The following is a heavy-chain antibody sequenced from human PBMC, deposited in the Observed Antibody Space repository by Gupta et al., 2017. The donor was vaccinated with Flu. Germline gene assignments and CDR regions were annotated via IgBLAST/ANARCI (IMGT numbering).Heavy chain of an antibody. D-gene: IGHD4-17*01. J-gene: IGHJ6*02. V-gene: IGHV3-20*04. CDR2: INWNGEAT. Sequence: EVQLAESGGGVVRPGGSLRLSCAASGFTFDDYGMSWVRQAPGKGLEWVAGINWNGEATGYTVSVKGRFNISRDNAKNSLYLLMDSLRAEDTAFYYCARVTGDGDFVLYHYGRDVWGPGTTVTVYS. CDR1: GFTFDDYG. CDR3: ARVTGDGDFVLYHYGRDV.